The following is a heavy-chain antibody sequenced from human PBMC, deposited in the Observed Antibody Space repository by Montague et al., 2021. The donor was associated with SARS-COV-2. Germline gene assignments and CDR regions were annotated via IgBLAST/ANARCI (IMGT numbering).Heavy chain of an antibody. CDR2: IYYSGST. V-gene: IGHV4-59*01. CDR1: GGSISSYY. J-gene: IGHJ4*02. CDR3: ERGFDY. Sequence: SETLSLTCTVSGGSISSYYWSWIRQPPGKGLEWIGYIYYSGSTNYNPSLKSRVTISADTSKNQFSLKLSSVTAADTAVYYCERGFDYWGQGTLVTVSS.